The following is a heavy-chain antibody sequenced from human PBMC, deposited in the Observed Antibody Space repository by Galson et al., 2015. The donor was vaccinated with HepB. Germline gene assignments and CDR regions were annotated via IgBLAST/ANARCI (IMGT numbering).Heavy chain of an antibody. V-gene: IGHV6-1*01. CDR1: GDSVSNNIAA. J-gene: IGHJ5*02. CDR3: TRSMAGSDA. D-gene: IGHD6-19*01. CDR2: TYYRSKWYN. Sequence: CAISGDSVSNNIAAWNWIRQSPSRGLEWLGRTYYRSKWYNDYAVSVKGRITINPDTSKNQFSLQLNSVTPEDTAVYFCTRSMAGSDAWGQGTLVTVSS.